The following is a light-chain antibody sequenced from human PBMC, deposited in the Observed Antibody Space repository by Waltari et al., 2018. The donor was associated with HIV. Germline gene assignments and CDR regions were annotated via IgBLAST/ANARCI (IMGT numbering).Light chain of an antibody. CDR1: SSNIGSNN. V-gene: IGLV1-47*01. CDR3: ATWDDSLSAWL. Sequence: VTISCSGSSSNIGSNNVYWYQQLPRTPPRLLIQRNDQRPSGVSDRFSGSKSVTSASLAISGLRYDDEAEYFCATWDDSLSAWLFGGGTKVTVL. CDR2: RND. J-gene: IGLJ3*02.